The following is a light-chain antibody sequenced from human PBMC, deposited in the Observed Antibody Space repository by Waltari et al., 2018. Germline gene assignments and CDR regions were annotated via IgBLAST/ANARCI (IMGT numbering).Light chain of an antibody. CDR1: QTILSPTHRNS. CDR3: HQYYTSPNT. J-gene: IGKJ4*01. V-gene: IGKV4-1*01. CDR2: WAS. Sequence: DIVMAQSPDPLAVSLGERATIRCKSSQTILSPTHRNSLAWYQQKPGQPPTLLIYWASTRQSGVPDRFSGRGSGTDFNLTIDGLQAEDVAIYYCHQYYTSPNTFGGGTQVEIK.